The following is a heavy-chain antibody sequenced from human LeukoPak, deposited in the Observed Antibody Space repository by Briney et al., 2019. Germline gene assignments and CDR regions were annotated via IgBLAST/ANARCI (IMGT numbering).Heavy chain of an antibody. D-gene: IGHD3-16*02. V-gene: IGHV4-34*01. CDR1: GGSFSGYY. CDR2: INHSGST. J-gene: IGHJ4*02. Sequence: SETLSLTCAVYGGSFSGYYWSWIRQPPGKGLEWIGEINHSGSTNYNPPLKSRVTISVDTSKNQFSLKLSSVTAADTAVYYCARLAFGGVIAPKFFDYWGQGTLVTVSS. CDR3: ARLAFGGVIAPKFFDY.